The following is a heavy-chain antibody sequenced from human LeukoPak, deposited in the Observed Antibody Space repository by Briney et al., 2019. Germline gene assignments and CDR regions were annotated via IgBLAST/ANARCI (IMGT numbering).Heavy chain of an antibody. CDR1: GFTFISQW. CDR2: IKQDGSEK. CDR3: ARVWCHSSYWSFDL. D-gene: IGHD2-21*01. J-gene: IGHJ2*01. Sequence: GGSLRPLSTVGGFTFISQWMTFVRQAPGKGLEWGANIKQDGSEKCYVDSVKGRFTISRDNAKNSLYLQVSSLRDEDTAVYYFARVWCHSSYWSFDLCCRGILVTVSS. V-gene: IGHV3-7*05.